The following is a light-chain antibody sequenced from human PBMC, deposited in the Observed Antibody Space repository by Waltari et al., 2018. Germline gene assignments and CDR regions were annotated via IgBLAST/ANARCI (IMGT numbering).Light chain of an antibody. V-gene: IGKV3-20*01. CDR2: GAS. CDR3: QQYGYSPLT. Sequence: EIVLPQSPGTLSLSPGERATLPCRASESVSSGYVAWYQQKPGQAPRLLIYGASSRATGIPDRFSGSGSGTDFTLTITRLEPEDFAMYYCQQYGYSPLTFGGGTKVEIK. J-gene: IGKJ4*01. CDR1: ESVSSGY.